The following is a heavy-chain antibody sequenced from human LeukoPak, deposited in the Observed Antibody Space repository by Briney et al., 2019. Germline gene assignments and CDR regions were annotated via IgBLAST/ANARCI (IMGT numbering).Heavy chain of an antibody. CDR3: ALKLTYYYDSSGYPY. V-gene: IGHV4-39*01. CDR1: GGSISTSSYY. Sequence: KPSETLSLTCTVSGGSISTSSYYWGWIRQPPGKGLECIGNIYYSGSTYYNPSLKSRVTISVDTSKNQFSLKLSSVTAADTAVYYCALKLTYYYDSSGYPYWGQGTLVTVSS. D-gene: IGHD3-22*01. J-gene: IGHJ4*02. CDR2: IYYSGST.